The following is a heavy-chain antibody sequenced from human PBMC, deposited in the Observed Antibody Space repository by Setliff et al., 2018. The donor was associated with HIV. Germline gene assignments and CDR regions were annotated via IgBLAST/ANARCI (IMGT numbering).Heavy chain of an antibody. CDR3: ARLGHPYAFDI. Sequence: SETLSLTCNVSGDSLNTYYWSWIRQSGGKGLEWIGRIYSDGNINYNPSLKSRVTMSVDTSKNQFALQLRSVTAADTAVYFCARLGHPYAFDIWGQGTMVTVSS. J-gene: IGHJ3*02. CDR2: IYSDGNI. CDR1: GDSLNTYY. V-gene: IGHV4-4*07.